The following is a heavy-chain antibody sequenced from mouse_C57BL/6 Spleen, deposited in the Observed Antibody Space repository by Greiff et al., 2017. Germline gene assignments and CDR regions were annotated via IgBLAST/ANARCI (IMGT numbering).Heavy chain of an antibody. V-gene: IGHV1-22*01. J-gene: IGHJ2*01. CDR1: GYTFTDYN. D-gene: IGHD2-4*01. Sequence: VQLQQSGPELVKPGASVKMSCKASGYTFTDYNMHWVKQSHGKSLEWIGYINPNNGGTSYNQKFKGKATLTVNKSSSTAYMELRSLTSEDSAVYYCARGDDYGGNFDYWGQGTTLTVSS. CDR3: ARGDDYGGNFDY. CDR2: INPNNGGT.